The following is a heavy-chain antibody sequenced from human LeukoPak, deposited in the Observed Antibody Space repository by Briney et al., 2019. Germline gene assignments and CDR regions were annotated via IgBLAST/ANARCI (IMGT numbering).Heavy chain of an antibody. Sequence: GGSLRLSCAASGFTFSSYAMHWVRQAPGKGLEYVSAISSNGGSTNYANSVKGRFTISRDNSENTLYLQMGSLRAEDMAVYYCARASLTYYDSSGHYLDCWGQGTLVTVSS. V-gene: IGHV3-64*01. CDR2: ISSNGGST. CDR3: ARASLTYYDSSGHYLDC. J-gene: IGHJ4*02. D-gene: IGHD3-22*01. CDR1: GFTFSSYA.